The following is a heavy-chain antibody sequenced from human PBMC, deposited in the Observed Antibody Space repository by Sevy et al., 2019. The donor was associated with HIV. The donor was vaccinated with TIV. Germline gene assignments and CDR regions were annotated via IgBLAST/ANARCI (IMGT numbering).Heavy chain of an antibody. J-gene: IGHJ4*02. CDR2: INLDGSET. CDR1: GFTFSSYC. Sequence: GGSLRLSCAASGFTFSSYCMSWVRQAPGKGLEWLATINLDGSETFYVDSVKGRFTISRHNPRKSVYLQMTSLSAEDTAVYYCARLFYGSADYWGQRTLVTVSS. V-gene: IGHV3-7*01. D-gene: IGHD3-10*01. CDR3: ARLFYGSADY.